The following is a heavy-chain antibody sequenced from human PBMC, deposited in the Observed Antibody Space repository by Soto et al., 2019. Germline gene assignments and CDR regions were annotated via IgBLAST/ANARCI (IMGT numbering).Heavy chain of an antibody. J-gene: IGHJ6*02. CDR3: AIQRAGAYGMDV. D-gene: IGHD3-10*01. Sequence: ASVKVSCKASGYTFSDYGISWVRQAPGQRPEYMGWISTNNGNTKYAQNIQGRVTMTTDTSTSTGYMELRSLRPDDTAVYYCAIQRAGAYGMDVWGQGTTVTVSS. CDR2: ISTNNGNT. V-gene: IGHV1-18*01. CDR1: GYTFSDYG.